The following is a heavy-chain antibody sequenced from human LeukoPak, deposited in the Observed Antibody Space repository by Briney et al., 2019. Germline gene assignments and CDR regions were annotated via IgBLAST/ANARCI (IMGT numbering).Heavy chain of an antibody. Sequence: PGQSLRLSCAVSGFTFRQYNTNGVRPPPGKGLEWLSYISSSSSPIFYADSVKGRFTISRDSVKTALYLQLNSLRAEDTAMYYCARDFLEGPYWGQGTLVTVSS. CDR1: GFTFRQYN. V-gene: IGHV3-48*01. CDR2: ISSSSSPI. J-gene: IGHJ4*02. D-gene: IGHD3-3*01. CDR3: ARDFLEGPY.